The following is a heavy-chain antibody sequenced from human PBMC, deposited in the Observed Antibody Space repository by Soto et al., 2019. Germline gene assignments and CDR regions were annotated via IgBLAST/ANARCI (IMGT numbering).Heavy chain of an antibody. CDR2: IVVGSGNT. CDR1: GFTFTSSA. D-gene: IGHD3-3*01. J-gene: IGHJ6*02. V-gene: IGHV1-58*01. CDR3: AADRGITIFGVVRLDV. Sequence: SVKVSFKASGFTFTSSAVQWVRQARGQRLEWIGWIVVGSGNTNYAQKFQERVTITRDMSTSTAYMELSSLRSEDTAVYYCAADRGITIFGVVRLDVWGQGTTVTVSS.